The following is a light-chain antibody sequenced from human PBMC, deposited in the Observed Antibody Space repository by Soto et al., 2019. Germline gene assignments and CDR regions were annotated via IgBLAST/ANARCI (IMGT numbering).Light chain of an antibody. Sequence: EIVLTQSPATLSLSPGERATLSCRASQSVSSYLAWYQQKPGQAPRLLIYDASNRATGIPARFSGSGSGTVVTLTIISLEPEDFAVYYCQQRSNWPFGTFGQGTRLEIK. J-gene: IGKJ5*01. CDR2: DAS. V-gene: IGKV3-11*01. CDR3: QQRSNWPFGT. CDR1: QSVSSY.